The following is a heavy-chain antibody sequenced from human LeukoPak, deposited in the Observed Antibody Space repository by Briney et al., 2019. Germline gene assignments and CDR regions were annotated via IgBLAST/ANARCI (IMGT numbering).Heavy chain of an antibody. V-gene: IGHV1-18*01. Sequence: GASVKVSCKASGYTFTSYGISWVRQAPGQGLEWMGWISAYNGNTNYTQKLQGRVTMTTETSTSTAYMELRSLRSDDTAVYYCARDRVTYHSDTSGYYRNWLAPWGQGTLVTVSS. CDR1: GYTFTSYG. CDR2: ISAYNGNT. CDR3: ARDRVTYHSDTSGYYRNWLAP. J-gene: IGHJ5*02. D-gene: IGHD3-22*01.